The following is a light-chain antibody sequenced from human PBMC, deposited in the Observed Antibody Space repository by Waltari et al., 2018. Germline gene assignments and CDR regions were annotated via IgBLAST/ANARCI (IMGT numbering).Light chain of an antibody. J-gene: IGKJ1*01. Sequence: DIQMTQSPSSLSASVGDRVTITCRASQNINTYLNWYQQKPGKAPKLLIYGASNLQSGVPSRFTGSGSGTHFTLTISSLLTEDVASYYCQQRFVNPTCGQGTKVE. CDR3: QQRFVNPT. CDR1: QNINTY. CDR2: GAS. V-gene: IGKV1-39*01.